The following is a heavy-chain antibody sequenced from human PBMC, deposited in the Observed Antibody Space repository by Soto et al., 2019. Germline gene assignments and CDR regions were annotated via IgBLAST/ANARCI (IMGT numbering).Heavy chain of an antibody. CDR3: ARETNYYDSSGYYYVSGFDY. D-gene: IGHD3-22*01. V-gene: IGHV1-69*13. CDR1: GGTFSSYA. J-gene: IGHJ4*02. CDR2: IIPIFGTA. Sequence: ASVKVSCKASGGTFSSYAISWVRQAPGQGLEWMGGIIPIFGTANYAQKFQGRVTITADESTSTAYMELSSLRSEDTAVYYCARETNYYDSSGYYYVSGFDYWGQGTLVTVSS.